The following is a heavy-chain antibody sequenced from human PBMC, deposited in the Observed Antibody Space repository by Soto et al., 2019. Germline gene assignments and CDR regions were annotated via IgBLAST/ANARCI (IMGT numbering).Heavy chain of an antibody. CDR1: GFTFSSYA. CDR2: ISGSGGST. Sequence: EVQLLESGGGLVQPGGSLRLSCAASGFTFSSYAMSWVRQAPGKGLEWVSAISGSGGSTYYADSVKGRFTISRDNSKNTLYLQMNSLRAEDTAVYYCAKDEWELHPPPYGMDVWGQGTTVTVSS. J-gene: IGHJ6*02. V-gene: IGHV3-23*01. D-gene: IGHD1-26*01. CDR3: AKDEWELHPPPYGMDV.